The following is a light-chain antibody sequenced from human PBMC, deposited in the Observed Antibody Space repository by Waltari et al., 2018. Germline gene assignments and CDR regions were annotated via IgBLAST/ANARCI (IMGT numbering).Light chain of an antibody. J-gene: IGLJ2*01. CDR2: SNN. CDR1: SSNIGSKS. CDR3: ATWDDSLNGL. V-gene: IGLV1-44*01. Sequence: QSVLTQPPSVSGIPGQRVSISCSGSSSNIGSKSVNWYQQVPGTAPKLLIYSNNQRPSGVPDRFSGSKSGTSASLAISGLQSEDEADYYCATWDDSLNGLFGGGTKLTVL.